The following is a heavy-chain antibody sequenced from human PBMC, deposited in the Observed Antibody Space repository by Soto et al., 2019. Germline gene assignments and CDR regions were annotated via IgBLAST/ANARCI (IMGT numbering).Heavy chain of an antibody. V-gene: IGHV1-3*01. D-gene: IGHD1-1*01. J-gene: IGHJ6*02. CDR3: ARGDGVGTGTTFIYYCSFGMDV. CDR1: GYTFTSYA. CDR2: INAGNGNT. Sequence: QVQLVQSGAEVNKPGASVKVSCQASGYTFTSYAMHWVRHAPGQRREWMGWINAGNGNTKYSQKFQGRVTITRDTSVRRSYMELSSRRSEDTAVYYCARGDGVGTGTTFIYYCSFGMDVWGQGTTVTVCS.